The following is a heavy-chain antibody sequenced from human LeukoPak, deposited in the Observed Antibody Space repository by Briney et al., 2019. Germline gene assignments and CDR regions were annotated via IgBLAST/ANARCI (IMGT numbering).Heavy chain of an antibody. CDR1: GFTFSSYG. CDR3: SRDRGGGGIYFDY. D-gene: IGHD2-15*01. Sequence: GGSLRLSCAASGFTFSSYGMNWVRQAPGKGPEWISYISRGGATIYYADSVKGRSTISRDNAKNSLYLQMSSLGAEDTAIYYCSRDRGGGGIYFDYWGQGTLVTVSS. V-gene: IGHV3-48*03. J-gene: IGHJ4*02. CDR2: ISRGGATI.